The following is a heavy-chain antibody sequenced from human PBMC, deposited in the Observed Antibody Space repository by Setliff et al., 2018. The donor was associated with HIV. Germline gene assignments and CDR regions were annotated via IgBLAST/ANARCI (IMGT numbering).Heavy chain of an antibody. Sequence: SETLSLTCTVSGGSISSYYWSWIRQPPGEGLEWIGYIFYSGSTNYNPSLKSRVTISVDTSKNQFSLKLSSVTAADTAVYYCARVSKTYWYSIPRDYYHHMDVWGKGTTVTVSS. D-gene: IGHD2-8*02. CDR2: IFYSGST. J-gene: IGHJ6*03. CDR3: ARVSKTYWYSIPRDYYHHMDV. V-gene: IGHV4-59*08. CDR1: GGSISSYY.